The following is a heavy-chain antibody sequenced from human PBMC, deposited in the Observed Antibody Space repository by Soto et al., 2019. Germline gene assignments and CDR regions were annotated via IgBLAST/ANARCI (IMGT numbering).Heavy chain of an antibody. CDR1: GFTFSSYA. J-gene: IGHJ5*02. CDR2: ISGSGGSA. CDR3: EKVPPRPTGPKNGFAP. V-gene: IGHV3-23*01. Sequence: PGGSLRLSCAASGFTFSSYAMSWVRQAPGKGLEWVSAISGSGGSAYYADSVRGRVTISRDNSKNTLYLQMSSLRAEDTAVYYWEKVPPRPTGPKNGFAPGGRETRVTVS. D-gene: IGHD4-17*01.